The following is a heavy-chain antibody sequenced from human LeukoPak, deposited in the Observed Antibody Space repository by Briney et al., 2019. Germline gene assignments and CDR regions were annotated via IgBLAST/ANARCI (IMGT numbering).Heavy chain of an antibody. Sequence: GGSLRLSCSASGFTFSSYSMNWVRQAPGKGLEWVSYISSSSSTIYYADSVKGRFTISRDNAKNSLYLQMNSLRDEDTAVYYCARILWATGTNSPVDSWGQGTLVTVSS. D-gene: IGHD1-1*01. CDR2: ISSSSSTI. J-gene: IGHJ4*02. CDR1: GFTFSSYS. CDR3: ARILWATGTNSPVDS. V-gene: IGHV3-48*02.